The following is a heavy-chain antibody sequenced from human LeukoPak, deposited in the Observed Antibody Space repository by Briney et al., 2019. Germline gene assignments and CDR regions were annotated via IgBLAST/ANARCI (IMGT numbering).Heavy chain of an antibody. D-gene: IGHD3-3*01. Sequence: SETLSLTCTVSGGSISSYYWSWIRQPPGKGLEWIGYIYHSGSTYYNPSLKSRVTISVDRSKNQFSLKLSSVTAADTAVYYCAASARFLEWSFDYWGQGTLVTVSS. CDR2: IYHSGST. V-gene: IGHV4-59*04. CDR1: GGSISSYY. J-gene: IGHJ4*02. CDR3: AASARFLEWSFDY.